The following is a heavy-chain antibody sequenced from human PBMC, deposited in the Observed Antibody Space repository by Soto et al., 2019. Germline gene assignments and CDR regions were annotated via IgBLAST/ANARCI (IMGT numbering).Heavy chain of an antibody. CDR1: GTIFSSYT. CDR3: ARGLGGRMDD. V-gene: IGHV1-69*08. CDR2: IIPILGET. D-gene: IGHD3-16*01. J-gene: IGHJ6*02. Sequence: QVQLVQSGAEVKKPGSSVRVSCKASGTIFSSYTISWVRQAPGQGLEWMGRIIPILGETNSAQKFQGRVTLTADKSTNTAYMHRSSMRLKDTAVYYCARGLGGRMDDWGQGTTVTVSS.